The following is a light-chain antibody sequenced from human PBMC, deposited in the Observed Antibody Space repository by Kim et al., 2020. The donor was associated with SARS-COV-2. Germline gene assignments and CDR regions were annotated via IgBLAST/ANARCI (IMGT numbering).Light chain of an antibody. CDR2: YDS. CDR3: QMWDSSSATVV. Sequence: APGKTARITCGGNNIGSNFVHWYQQKPGPAPVLVIYYDSHRPSGIPERCSGSKSGNTANLTISRVEAGDEADYYCQMWDSSSATVVFGRGTQVTVL. V-gene: IGLV3-21*04. J-gene: IGLJ2*01. CDR1: NIGSNF.